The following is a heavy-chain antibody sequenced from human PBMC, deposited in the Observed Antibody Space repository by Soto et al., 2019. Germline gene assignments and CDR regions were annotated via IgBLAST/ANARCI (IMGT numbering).Heavy chain of an antibody. Sequence: QVQLQESGPGLVKPSQTLSLTCTVSGGSISSGGYYWSWIRQHPGKGLEWIGYIYYSGSTYYNPSLQGRVTIAVDTSKSQFSLKLSSVTAADTAVYYCARAPIAAAGTHFDYWGQGTLVTVSS. J-gene: IGHJ4*02. CDR1: GGSISSGGYY. V-gene: IGHV4-31*03. CDR2: IYYSGST. D-gene: IGHD6-13*01. CDR3: ARAPIAAAGTHFDY.